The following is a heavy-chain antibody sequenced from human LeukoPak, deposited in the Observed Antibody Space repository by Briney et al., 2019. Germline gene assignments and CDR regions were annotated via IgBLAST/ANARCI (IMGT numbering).Heavy chain of an antibody. D-gene: IGHD3-22*01. CDR1: GFTFSSYS. Sequence: GGALRLSRAASGFTFSSYSMNGVRQAPGRGREWVSAINSSSSYIYYVDSVKGGFTIPRQNPRNSLYLQMNSLRAEDTAVYYCARMFLDYYDSSGLSIFDYWGQGTLVTVAS. J-gene: IGHJ4*02. V-gene: IGHV3-21*01. CDR3: ARMFLDYYDSSGLSIFDY. CDR2: INSSSSYI.